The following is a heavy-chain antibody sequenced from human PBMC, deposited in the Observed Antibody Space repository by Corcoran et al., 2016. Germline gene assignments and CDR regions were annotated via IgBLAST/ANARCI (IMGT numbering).Heavy chain of an antibody. CDR1: GFDFKTNA. CDR2: IWFNGITK. J-gene: IGHJ3*02. Sequence: QVQLVESGGGVVQSGPSLRLSCAASGFDFKTNAMHWVRQAPGKGLEWVAFIWFNGITKVYADSVQGRFTISRDNSKNTFFLQMDSLRAEDTALYYCAGGPPRSGFAFHIWGQCTVVTVSS. V-gene: IGHV3-33*01. D-gene: IGHD1-26*01. CDR3: AGGPPRSGFAFHI.